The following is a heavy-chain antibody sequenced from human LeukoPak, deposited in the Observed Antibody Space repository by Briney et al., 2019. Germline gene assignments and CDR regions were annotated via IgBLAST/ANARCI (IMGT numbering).Heavy chain of an antibody. J-gene: IGHJ5*02. CDR2: IIPYNGKT. CDR1: CYTIINYC. D-gene: IGHD2-2*01. CDR3: ARLPTIVAPAWTHQPFDP. Sequence: ASVKVSCKASCYTIINYCIGWVRQAPGEGLDWMVWIIPYNGKTKYAQKLQGRVTMTTDTSTSTAYMDLRSLTFDDTAVYYCARLPTIVAPAWTHQPFDPWGQGTLVIVSS. V-gene: IGHV1-18*01.